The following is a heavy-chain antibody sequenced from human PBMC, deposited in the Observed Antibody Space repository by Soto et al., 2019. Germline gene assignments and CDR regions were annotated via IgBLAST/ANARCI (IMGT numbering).Heavy chain of an antibody. J-gene: IGHJ4*02. D-gene: IGHD1-26*01. CDR2: ISAYNGDT. V-gene: IGHV1-18*01. CDR1: GYTFPRYG. Sequence: ASVPVAWKSSGYTFPRYGISWVRQAPGQGLEWMGWISAYNGDTNYAQNLQGRVTMTTDTSTSTAYMELRSLRSDDTAVYYCARGREVGTTEFRFWGQGSLVTVSS. CDR3: ARGREVGTTEFRF.